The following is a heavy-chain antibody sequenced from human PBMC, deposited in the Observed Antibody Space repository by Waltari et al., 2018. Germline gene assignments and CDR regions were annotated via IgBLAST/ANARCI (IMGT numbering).Heavy chain of an antibody. J-gene: IGHJ4*02. CDR3: ARHGDFCFDY. Sequence: EVQLVESGGGLIQPGGSLSLSCAASGFTVSSNYMSWVRQAPGKGLEWVSVINSGGSTNYADSVKDRFTNSRDNGKNSLYLEMNSLTAEDTAVYYCARHGDFCFDYWGQGILVTVSS. CDR2: INSGGST. CDR1: GFTVSSNY. D-gene: IGHD4-17*01. V-gene: IGHV3-53*01.